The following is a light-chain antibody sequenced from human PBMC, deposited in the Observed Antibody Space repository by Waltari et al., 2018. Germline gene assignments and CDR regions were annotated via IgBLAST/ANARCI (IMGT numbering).Light chain of an antibody. Sequence: HQKSGQAPVVVIRRNTGRPSGIPERFSASDSGTTGTLVISGVEAEDEADYYCQSADDSGNHVLFGGGTRLTVL. CDR3: QSADDSGNHVL. J-gene: IGLJ2*01. CDR2: RNT. V-gene: IGLV3-25*03.